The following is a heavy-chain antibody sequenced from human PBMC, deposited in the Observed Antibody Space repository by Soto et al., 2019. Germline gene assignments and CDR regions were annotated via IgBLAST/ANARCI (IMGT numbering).Heavy chain of an antibody. Sequence: SETLSLTCTVSGGSISSSSYYWGWIRQPPGKGLEWIGSIYYSGSTYYNPSLKSRVTISVDTSKNQFSLKLSSVTAADTAVYYCARLDFDWLGLDYWGQGTLVTVSS. J-gene: IGHJ4*02. CDR1: GGSISSSSYY. D-gene: IGHD3-9*01. V-gene: IGHV4-39*01. CDR2: IYYSGST. CDR3: ARLDFDWLGLDY.